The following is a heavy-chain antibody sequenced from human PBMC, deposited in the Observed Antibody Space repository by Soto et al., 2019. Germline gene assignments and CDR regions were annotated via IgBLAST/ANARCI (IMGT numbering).Heavy chain of an antibody. D-gene: IGHD1-26*01. V-gene: IGHV1-18*01. CDR1: GYTLTSHG. Sequence: QVQLVQSGAEVKKPGASVKVSCKASGYTLTSHGISWVRQAPGQGLEWMGWICAYNGNTNYAQKLQGRVTMTTDTYTSTAYMEVRSLRADDTGVYYWAREGGNAGVPWEHCYGMAVWGRGTTVTVSS. CDR2: ICAYNGNT. J-gene: IGHJ6*02. CDR3: AREGGNAGVPWEHCYGMAV.